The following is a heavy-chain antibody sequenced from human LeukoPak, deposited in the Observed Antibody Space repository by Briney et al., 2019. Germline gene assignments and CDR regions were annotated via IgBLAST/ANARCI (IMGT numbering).Heavy chain of an antibody. CDR2: IRYDGSNK. CDR3: AKVVRGAYDAFDI. J-gene: IGHJ3*02. D-gene: IGHD3-10*01. Sequence: GGSLRLSCAASGFTFSSYGMHWVRQAPGKGLEWGAFIRYDGSNKYYADSVKGRFTISRDNSKNTLYLQMNSLRAEDTAVYYCAKVVRGAYDAFDIWGQGTMVTVSS. V-gene: IGHV3-30*02. CDR1: GFTFSSYG.